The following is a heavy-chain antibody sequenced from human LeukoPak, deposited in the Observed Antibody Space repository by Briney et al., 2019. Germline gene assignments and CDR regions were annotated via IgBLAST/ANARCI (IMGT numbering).Heavy chain of an antibody. CDR3: ARVSYGSGLDY. Sequence: GGSLRLSCAASGFTFSSYAMSWVRQAPGKGLEWISHISGSSSTIYYADSVKGRFTVSRDNARSSVHLQMNSLRVEDTAVYYCARVSYGSGLDYWGQGALVTVSS. CDR1: GFTFSSYA. CDR2: ISGSSSTI. J-gene: IGHJ4*02. D-gene: IGHD3-10*01. V-gene: IGHV3-48*01.